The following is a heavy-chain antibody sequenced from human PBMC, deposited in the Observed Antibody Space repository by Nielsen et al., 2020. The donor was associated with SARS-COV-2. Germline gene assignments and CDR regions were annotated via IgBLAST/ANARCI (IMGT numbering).Heavy chain of an antibody. D-gene: IGHD1-26*01. CDR3: ARLRAADSGSYTIYYYYYGMDV. J-gene: IGHJ6*02. Sequence: GGSLRLSCAASGFTVSSNYMSWVRQAPGKGLEWVSVIYSGGSTYYADSVKGRFTISRDNSKNTLYLQMNSLRAEDTAVYYCARLRAADSGSYTIYYYYYGMDVWGQGTTVTVSS. CDR2: IYSGGST. CDR1: GFTVSSNY. V-gene: IGHV3-53*01.